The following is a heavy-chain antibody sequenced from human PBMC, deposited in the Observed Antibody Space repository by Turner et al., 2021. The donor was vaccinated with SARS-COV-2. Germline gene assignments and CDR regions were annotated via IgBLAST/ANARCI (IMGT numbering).Heavy chain of an antibody. CDR1: GAPLRSSSYY. D-gene: IGHD1-26*01. Sequence: QVQLQESGPGLVKSSETLSLTCTVSGAPLRSSSYYWGWIRQPPGKGLEWIGNWFYSGNTYYNESLKSRVTISMDTSANRFSLRLSSVTAADTAVYYCARLRVGATIYYYHGMDAWGQGTTVTVSS. CDR2: WFYSGNT. V-gene: IGHV4-39*02. CDR3: ARLRVGATIYYYHGMDA. J-gene: IGHJ6*02.